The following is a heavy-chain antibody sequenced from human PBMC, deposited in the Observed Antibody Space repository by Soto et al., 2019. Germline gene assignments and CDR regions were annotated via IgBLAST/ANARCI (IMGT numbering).Heavy chain of an antibody. CDR3: AKDWATPVAARFFDS. CDR1: GYTFTGYY. V-gene: IGHV1-2*02. J-gene: IGHJ4*02. CDR2: INPNSGGT. D-gene: IGHD6-19*01. Sequence: ASVKVSCKASGYTFTGYYMHWVRQAPGQGLEWMGWINPNSGGTNYAQKFQGRVTMTRDTSISTAYMELSRLRPEDTAVYYCAKDWATPVAARFFDSWGQGTPVTVSS.